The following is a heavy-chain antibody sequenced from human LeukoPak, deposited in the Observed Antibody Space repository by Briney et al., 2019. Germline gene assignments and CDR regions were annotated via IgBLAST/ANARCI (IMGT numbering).Heavy chain of an antibody. CDR2: INSDGSST. J-gene: IGHJ3*02. D-gene: IGHD3-22*01. V-gene: IGHV3-74*01. CDR3: AKEAYYYDSSGYYPQDAFDI. Sequence: GGSLRLSCAASGFTFSSYWMHWVRQAPGKGLVWVSRINSDGSSTSYADSVKGRFTISRDNAKNTLYLQMNSLRTEDTAVYYCAKEAYYYDSSGYYPQDAFDIWGQGTMVTVSS. CDR1: GFTFSSYW.